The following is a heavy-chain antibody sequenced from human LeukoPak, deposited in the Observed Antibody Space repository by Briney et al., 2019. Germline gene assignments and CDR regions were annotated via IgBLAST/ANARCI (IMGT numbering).Heavy chain of an antibody. J-gene: IGHJ4*02. CDR1: GGSFSGYY. CDR2: IYYSGST. V-gene: IGHV4-59*08. CDR3: ARAVSGRFDY. Sequence: PSETLSLTCAVYGGSFSGYYWSWTRQPPGKGLEWTGYIYYSGSTNYNPSLNSRVTISVDTSKNQFSLRLSSVTAADTAIYYCARAVSGRFDYWGQGTLVTVSS. D-gene: IGHD6-19*01.